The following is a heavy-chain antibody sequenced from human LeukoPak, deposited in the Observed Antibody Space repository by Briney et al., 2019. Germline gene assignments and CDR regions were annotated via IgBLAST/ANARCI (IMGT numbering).Heavy chain of an antibody. D-gene: IGHD2-2*01. J-gene: IGHJ5*02. CDR1: GFTFSSYA. Sequence: GGSLRLSCAASGFTFSSYAMRWVRQAPGKGLEWVSAISGSGGSTYYADSVKGRFTISRDNSKNTLYLQMNSLRAEDTAVYYCAKTLTGSSTSARFDPWGQGTLVTVSS. V-gene: IGHV3-23*01. CDR2: ISGSGGST. CDR3: AKTLTGSSTSARFDP.